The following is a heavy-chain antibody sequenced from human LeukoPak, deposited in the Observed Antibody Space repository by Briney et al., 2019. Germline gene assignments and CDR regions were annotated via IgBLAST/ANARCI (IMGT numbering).Heavy chain of an antibody. V-gene: IGHV3-48*02. CDR1: GFTFSSYS. J-gene: IGHJ6*03. D-gene: IGHD3-9*01. CDR2: ISSSSSTI. Sequence: PGGSLRLSCAASGFTFSSYSMNWVRQAPGKGLEWVSYISSSSSTIYYADSVKGRFTISRDNAKNSLYLQMNSLRDEDTAVYYCARKGPGDKFYYYYYMDVWGKGTTVTVSS. CDR3: ARKGPGDKFYYYYYMDV.